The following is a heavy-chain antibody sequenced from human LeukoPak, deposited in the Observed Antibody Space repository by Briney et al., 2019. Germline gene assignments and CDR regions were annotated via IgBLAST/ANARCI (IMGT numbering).Heavy chain of an antibody. CDR1: GYIFSDYY. V-gene: IGHV1-2*02. CDR3: AREGSTVTTIPLY. Sequence: ASVKVSCKASGYIFSDYYIHWVRQAPGQGLEWMGWISPNSGGTTYAQKFQSRVTMTRDTSISTAYMELSRLTSDDTAVYFCAREGSTVTTIPLYWGQGTLVTVSS. J-gene: IGHJ4*02. CDR2: ISPNSGGT. D-gene: IGHD4-11*01.